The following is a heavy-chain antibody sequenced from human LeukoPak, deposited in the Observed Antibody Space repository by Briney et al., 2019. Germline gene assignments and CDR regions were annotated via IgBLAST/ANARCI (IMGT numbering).Heavy chain of an antibody. V-gene: IGHV4-59*01. J-gene: IGHJ6*02. D-gene: IGHD6-19*01. CDR3: ARDIAVAGYYYYYGMDV. CDR2: IYYSGST. Sequence: SETLSLTCTVSGGSISSYYWSWIRQPPGKGLEWIGYIYYSGSTNYNPSLKGRVTISVDTSKNQFSLKLSSVTAADTAVYYCARDIAVAGYYYYYGMDVWGQGTTVTVSS. CDR1: GGSISSYY.